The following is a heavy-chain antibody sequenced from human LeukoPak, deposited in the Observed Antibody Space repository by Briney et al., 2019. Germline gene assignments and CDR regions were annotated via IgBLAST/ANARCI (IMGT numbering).Heavy chain of an antibody. V-gene: IGHV3-7*01. CDR2: IKQDGSEK. CDR3: ARVNWYYDSSGYLDY. D-gene: IGHD3-22*01. CDR1: GFTFSSYW. Sequence: PGGSLRLSCAASGFTFSSYWMSWVRQAPGKGLEWVANIKQDGSEKYYVDSVKGRFTISRDNAKNSLYLQMNSLRAEDTAVYYCARVNWYYDSSGYLDYWGQGTLVTVSS. J-gene: IGHJ4*02.